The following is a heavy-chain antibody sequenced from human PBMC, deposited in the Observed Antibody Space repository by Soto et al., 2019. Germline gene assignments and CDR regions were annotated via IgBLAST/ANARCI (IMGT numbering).Heavy chain of an antibody. J-gene: IGHJ4*02. V-gene: IGHV1-69*01. CDR3: AREVVTVTTLGYFDY. CDR1: GGTFNTDS. D-gene: IGHD4-17*01. CDR2: IIPMVASP. Sequence: VQLVQSGAEVKKPGSSVKVSCKASGGTFNTDSITWLRQAPGQGLEWLGGIIPMVASPNYAPMFQGRVTIAADEATTTAYRELSSLTAEDTAVYYCAREVVTVTTLGYFDYWGQGTLVTVSS.